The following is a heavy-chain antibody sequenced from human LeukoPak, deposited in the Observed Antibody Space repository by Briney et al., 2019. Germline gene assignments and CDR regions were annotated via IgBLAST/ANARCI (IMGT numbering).Heavy chain of an antibody. CDR2: IYHSGST. V-gene: IGHV4-4*02. J-gene: IGHJ4*02. CDR1: GGSISSSNW. Sequence: SGTLSLTCAVSGGSISSSNWWSWVRQPPGKGLEWIGEIYHSGSTNYNPSLKSRVTISVDKSKNQFSLKLSSVTAADTAVYYCAAVYGSGSYYNPFDYWGQGTLVTVSS. D-gene: IGHD3-10*01. CDR3: AAVYGSGSYYNPFDY.